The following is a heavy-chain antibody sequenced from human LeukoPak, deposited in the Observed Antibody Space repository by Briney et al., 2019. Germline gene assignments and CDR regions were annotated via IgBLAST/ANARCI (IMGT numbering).Heavy chain of an antibody. D-gene: IGHD2-15*01. CDR2: ISSSSSPI. CDR1: GFTLSGYS. V-gene: IGHV3-48*02. CDR3: ARDQYSSFDY. Sequence: GGSLRLSCVASGFTLSGYSMNWVRQAPGKGLEWVSYISSSSSPIYSADSVKGRFTISADNAKNSLYLQMNSLRDEDTAVYYCARDQYSSFDYWGRGTLVTVSS. J-gene: IGHJ4*02.